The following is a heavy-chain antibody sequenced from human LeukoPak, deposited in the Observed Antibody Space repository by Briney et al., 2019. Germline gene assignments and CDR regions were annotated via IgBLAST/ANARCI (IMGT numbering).Heavy chain of an antibody. J-gene: IGHJ5*02. D-gene: IGHD2-15*01. V-gene: IGHV4-39*07. CDR2: IYDSGST. CDR1: GGSIRSSYYY. Sequence: SETLSLTCTVSGGSIRSSYYYWGWIRQPPGKGLEWIGSIYDSGSTYYNPSLKSRVTISVDTSKNQFSLKLSSVTAADTAVYYCARGGYCSGGSCYPWFDPWGQGTLVTVSS. CDR3: ARGGYCSGGSCYPWFDP.